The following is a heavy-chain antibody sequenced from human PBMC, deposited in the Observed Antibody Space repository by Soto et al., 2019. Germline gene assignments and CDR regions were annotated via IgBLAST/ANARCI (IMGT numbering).Heavy chain of an antibody. CDR3: ARDYDILTGSRANDAFDI. Sequence: PGESLKISCKGSGYSVTSYWISWVRQMPGKGLEWMGRIDPSDSYTNYSPSFQGHVTISADKSISTAYLQWSSLKASDTAMYYCARDYDILTGSRANDAFDIWGQGTMVTVSS. CDR1: GYSVTSYW. CDR2: IDPSDSYT. V-gene: IGHV5-10-1*01. J-gene: IGHJ3*02. D-gene: IGHD3-9*01.